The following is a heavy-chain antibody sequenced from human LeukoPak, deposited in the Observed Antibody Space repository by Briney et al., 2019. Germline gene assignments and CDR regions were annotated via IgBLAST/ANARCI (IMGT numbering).Heavy chain of an antibody. V-gene: IGHV3-69-1*01. D-gene: IGHD2-15*01. J-gene: IGHJ6*02. CDR1: GFTFSNYY. CDR2: IDTDSYM. CDR3: AREAARIRDMDV. Sequence: GGSVRLSCAASGFTFSNYYMNWVRQAPGKGLEWVSSIDTDSYMYYADSVESRFAISRDNAKRSLYLQMNSLRAEDMAVYYCAREAARIRDMDVWGQGTTVTVSS.